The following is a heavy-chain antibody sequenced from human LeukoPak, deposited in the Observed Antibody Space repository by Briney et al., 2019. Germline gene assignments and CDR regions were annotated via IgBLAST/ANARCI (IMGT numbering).Heavy chain of an antibody. V-gene: IGHV4-39*01. D-gene: IGHD6-6*01. CDR1: GGSISSSSYY. J-gene: IGHJ6*03. CDR3: ARHVIAARPYYYYYMDV. Sequence: PSETLSLTCTVSGGSISSSSYYWGWIRQPPGKGLEWIGSIYCSGSTYYNPSLKSRVTISVDTSKNQFSLKLSSVTAADTAVYYCARHVIAARPYYYYYMDVWGKGTTVTVSS. CDR2: IYCSGST.